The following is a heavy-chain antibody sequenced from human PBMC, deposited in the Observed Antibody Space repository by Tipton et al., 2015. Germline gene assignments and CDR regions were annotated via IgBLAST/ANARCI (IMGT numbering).Heavy chain of an antibody. J-gene: IGHJ6*02. D-gene: IGHD5-24*01. V-gene: IGHV4-34*01. CDR2: IYHSGTT. CDR3: ARGGSPIIEMAYHHYGLDV. CDR1: GGSFYTYY. Sequence: TLSLTCSLSGGSFYTYYGTWIRQLPGQGLEWIGEIYHSGTTNYNPSLRGRFTISLRTSKNSLSLKVDSVTAADTAIYYCARGGSPIIEMAYHHYGLDVWGQGTTVTVSS.